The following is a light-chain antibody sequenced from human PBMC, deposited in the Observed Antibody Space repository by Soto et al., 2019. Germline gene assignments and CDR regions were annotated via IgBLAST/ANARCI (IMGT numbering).Light chain of an antibody. CDR2: YAS. Sequence: EIMMTQSPATLSVSPGERATLSCRASQSVSNNVAWYQQKPGQAPRLLIYYASTRATGIPARFSGSGSGTEIPLTIRSLQSEDFALYYCQQYNNWPPITFGQGTRLEIK. CDR1: QSVSNN. V-gene: IGKV3-15*01. J-gene: IGKJ5*01. CDR3: QQYNNWPPIT.